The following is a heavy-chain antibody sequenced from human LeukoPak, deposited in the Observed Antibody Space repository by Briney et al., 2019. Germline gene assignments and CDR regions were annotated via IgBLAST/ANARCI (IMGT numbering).Heavy chain of an antibody. V-gene: IGHV3-53*01. CDR3: ARARRRNQNDAFDI. Sequence: PGGPLRLSCAASGFTVSSNYMSWVRQAPGKGLEWVSVIYSGGSTYYADSVKGRFTISRDNSKNTLYLQMNSLRAEDTAVYYCARARRRNQNDAFDIWGQGTMVTVSS. CDR1: GFTVSSNY. J-gene: IGHJ3*02. CDR2: IYSGGST. D-gene: IGHD1-14*01.